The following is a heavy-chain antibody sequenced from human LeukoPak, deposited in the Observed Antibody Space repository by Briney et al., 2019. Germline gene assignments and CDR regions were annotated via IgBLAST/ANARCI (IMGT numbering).Heavy chain of an antibody. V-gene: IGHV1-2*02. CDR1: GYTFTGCF. D-gene: IGHD5-18*01. CDR2: IDPNSDNI. Sequence: ASVKVSCKASGYTFTGCFIHYVRQAPGQGREWMGWIDPNSDNIRYSETFKDRVTMTRDTSTNTAYMELSWLRSDDTGVYYCARSAYNYGYVYFDHWGQGTLVIVSS. CDR3: ARSAYNYGYVYFDH. J-gene: IGHJ4*02.